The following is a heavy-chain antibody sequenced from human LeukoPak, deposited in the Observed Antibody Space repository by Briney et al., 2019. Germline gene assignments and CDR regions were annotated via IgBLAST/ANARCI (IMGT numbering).Heavy chain of an antibody. J-gene: IGHJ4*02. V-gene: IGHV4-39*01. D-gene: IGHD3-22*01. Sequence: SETLSLTCTVSGGSIRNSNYYWGWIRQPPGKGLEWIGSIYYSGSTNYKPPLRSRVTISIDTSKNQFSLKVNSVTAADTAVYYCARHDGSYYTYNFDYWGQGTLVTVSS. CDR1: GGSIRNSNYY. CDR2: IYYSGST. CDR3: ARHDGSYYTYNFDY.